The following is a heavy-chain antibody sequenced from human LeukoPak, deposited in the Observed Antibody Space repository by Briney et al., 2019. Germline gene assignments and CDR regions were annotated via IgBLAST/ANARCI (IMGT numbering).Heavy chain of an antibody. V-gene: IGHV4-61*02. CDR2: IYTSGST. J-gene: IGHJ6*03. Sequence: SQTLSLTCTVSGGSISSGSYYWSWIRQPAGKGLECVGRIYTSGSTNYNPFLKSRVTISVDTSKNQFSLKLSSVTAADTAVYYCARAGSSSWYRYYYYMDVRGKGTTVTVSS. D-gene: IGHD6-13*01. CDR3: ARAGSSSWYRYYYYMDV. CDR1: GGSISSGSYY.